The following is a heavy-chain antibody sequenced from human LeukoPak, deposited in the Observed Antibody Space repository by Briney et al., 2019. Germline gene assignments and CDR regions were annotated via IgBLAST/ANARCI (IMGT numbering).Heavy chain of an antibody. Sequence: GGSLRLSCAASGFTFSSYWMHWVRQAPGKGLVWVSRINSDGSSTSYADSVKGRFTISRDNAKNTLYLQMNSLRAEDTAVYYCVMSDGINAFDIWGQGTMVTVSS. CDR3: VMSDGINAFDI. CDR2: INSDGSST. CDR1: GFTFSSYW. D-gene: IGHD3-10*01. V-gene: IGHV3-74*01. J-gene: IGHJ3*02.